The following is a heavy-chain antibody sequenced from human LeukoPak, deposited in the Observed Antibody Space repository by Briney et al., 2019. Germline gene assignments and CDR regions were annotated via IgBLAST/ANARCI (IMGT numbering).Heavy chain of an antibody. D-gene: IGHD7-27*01. J-gene: IGHJ4*02. CDR2: IYYTET. V-gene: IGHV4-59*02. Sequence: PSGTLSLTCTVSGGSVSDYYWGWIRQSPGKGLEWIGYIYYTETSYNPSLKSRVTISADTSKNQFSLKLYSVTAADTAVYYCATRKLGNDYWGQGTLVTVSS. CDR1: GGSVSDYY. CDR3: ATRKLGNDY.